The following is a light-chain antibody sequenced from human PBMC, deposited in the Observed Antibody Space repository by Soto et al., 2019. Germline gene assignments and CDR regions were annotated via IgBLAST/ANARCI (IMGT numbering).Light chain of an antibody. CDR2: GAS. CDR3: QQDYNLPFT. V-gene: IGKV3D-7*01. CDR1: QSVSSSY. Sequence: EIVMTQSPATLSLSPGERATLSCRASQSVSSSYLSWYQQKPGQAPRLLIYGASTRATGIPARFSGSGSGTDFTLTISSLQPEDFAVYYCQQDYNLPFTFGGGTKVDIK. J-gene: IGKJ4*01.